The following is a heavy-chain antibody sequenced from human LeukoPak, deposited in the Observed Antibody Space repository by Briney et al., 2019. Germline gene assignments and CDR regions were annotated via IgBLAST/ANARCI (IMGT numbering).Heavy chain of an antibody. CDR3: ARRAYRDGYDKKVGYYFDY. V-gene: IGHV5-51*01. J-gene: IGHJ4*02. D-gene: IGHD5-24*01. CDR2: IYPGDSDT. Sequence: GEPLKISCKGSGSRFTSYWIGWARRLPGKGLEWMGIIYPGDSDTRYSPSFQGQVTISADKSISTAYLQWSSLKASDTAMYYCARRAYRDGYDKKVGYYFDYWGQGTLVTVSS. CDR1: GSRFTSYW.